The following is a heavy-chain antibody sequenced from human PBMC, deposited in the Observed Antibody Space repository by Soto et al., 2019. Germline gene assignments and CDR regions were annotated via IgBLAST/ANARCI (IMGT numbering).Heavy chain of an antibody. CDR2: IIPVFGAP. J-gene: IGHJ4*02. V-gene: IGHV1-69*13. CDR3: ATNEGRDGYSFDY. D-gene: IGHD5-12*01. CDR1: GVTFSRQD. Sequence: SVKVSCKASGVTFSRQDMRWVRQAPGQGLEWMGGIIPVFGAPQYAEKFQDRVTITADESTSTAYMELSSLTSEDTAVYYCATNEGRDGYSFDYWGAGTMLTVSS.